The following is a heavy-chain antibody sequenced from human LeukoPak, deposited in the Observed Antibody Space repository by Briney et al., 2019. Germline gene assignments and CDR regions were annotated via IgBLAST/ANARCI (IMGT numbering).Heavy chain of an antibody. J-gene: IGHJ4*02. CDR2: IDWDDDK. CDR3: ARIRPALGDYFDY. V-gene: IGHV2-70*11. CDR1: GFSLSTSGMC. Sequence: SRPTPVNPTQNLPLTRTFSGFSLSTSGMCVSCIRQPPGKALEWLARIDWDDDKYYSTSLRTRLTIAKDTSKNQVVLTMTNMDPVDTATYYCARIRPALGDYFDYWGQGTLVTVSS.